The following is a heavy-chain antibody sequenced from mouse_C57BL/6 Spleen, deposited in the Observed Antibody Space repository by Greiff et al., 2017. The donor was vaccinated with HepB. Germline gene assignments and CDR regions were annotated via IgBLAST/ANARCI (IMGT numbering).Heavy chain of an antibody. J-gene: IGHJ1*03. CDR3: ARNWGTTVVDPYWYFDV. D-gene: IGHD1-1*01. CDR1: GFSLTSYA. Sequence: VQLVESGPGLVAPSQSLSITCTVSGFSLTSYAISWVRQPPGKGLEWLGVIWTGGGTNYNSALKSRLSIRTDNTKSQVFLKMNSLQTDDTARYYCARNWGTTVVDPYWYFDVWGTGTTVTVSS. V-gene: IGHV2-9-1*01. CDR2: IWTGGGT.